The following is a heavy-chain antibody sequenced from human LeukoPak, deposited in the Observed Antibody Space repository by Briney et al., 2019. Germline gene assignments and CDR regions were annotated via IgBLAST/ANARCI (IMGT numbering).Heavy chain of an antibody. J-gene: IGHJ1*01. CDR1: GFTFSSYA. Sequence: PGGSLRLSCAASGFTFSSYAMSWVRQAPGKGLEWVSVISGSGGSTYYADSVKGRFTISRDNSKNTLYLQMNSLRAEDTAVYYCAKGLTGYYWYFQHWGQGTLVTVSS. V-gene: IGHV3-23*01. CDR3: AKGLTGYYWYFQH. D-gene: IGHD3-9*01. CDR2: ISGSGGST.